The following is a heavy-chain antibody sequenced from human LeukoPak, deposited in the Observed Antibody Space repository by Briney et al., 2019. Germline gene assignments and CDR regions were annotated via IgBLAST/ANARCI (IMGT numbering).Heavy chain of an antibody. CDR3: ARGGYYGSGNDFRFDP. V-gene: IGHV4-59*01. CDR1: GGSINSYY. J-gene: IGHJ5*02. CDR2: IHYTGST. Sequence: SETLSLTCTVSGGSINSYYWSWIRQSPGKGLECIGYIHYTGSTNYNPSLKSRVTISVETSKNQFSLKLKSVTAADTAVYYCARGGYYGSGNDFRFDPWGQGTLVTVSS. D-gene: IGHD3-10*01.